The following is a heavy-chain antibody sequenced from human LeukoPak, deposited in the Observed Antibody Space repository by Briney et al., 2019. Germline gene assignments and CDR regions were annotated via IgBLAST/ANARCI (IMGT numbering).Heavy chain of an antibody. CDR3: ARDGSSWYGYYYYYMDV. V-gene: IGHV1-2*02. J-gene: IGHJ6*03. CDR2: INPNSGGT. D-gene: IGHD6-13*01. CDR1: GYTFTGYY. Sequence: GASVKVSCKASGYTFTGYYMHWVRQAPGQGLEWMGWINPNSGGTNYAQKFQGRVTMTRDTSISTACMELSRLRSDDTAVYYCARDGSSWYGYYYYYMDVWGKGTTVTVSS.